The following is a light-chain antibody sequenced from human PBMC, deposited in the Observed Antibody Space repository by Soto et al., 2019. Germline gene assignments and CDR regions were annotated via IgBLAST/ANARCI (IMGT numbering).Light chain of an antibody. CDR1: QSVTSSS. CDR3: QQYGTSPPYT. Sequence: IVMTQSPATLSLSPGEIATLSFSASQSVTSSSLAWYQQKPGQAPRLLIYGASSRATGIPDRFSGSGSGTDFTLTISRLEPEDFAVYYCQQYGTSPPYTFGQGTKVDIK. J-gene: IGKJ2*01. CDR2: GAS. V-gene: IGKV3-20*01.